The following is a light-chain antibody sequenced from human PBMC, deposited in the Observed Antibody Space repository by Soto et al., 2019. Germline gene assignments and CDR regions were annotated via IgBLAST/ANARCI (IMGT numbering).Light chain of an antibody. J-gene: IGKJ1*01. CDR3: QQRSNWPPSWT. V-gene: IGKV3-11*01. CDR1: QSVSSY. CDR2: DAS. Sequence: EIVLTQSPATLSLSPGERATLSCRASQSVSSYLAWYQQKPGQAPRLLIYDASNRATGIPAGFSGSGSGTDFTLTISGLEPEDFAVYSCQQRSNWPPSWTFGQGTKVEIK.